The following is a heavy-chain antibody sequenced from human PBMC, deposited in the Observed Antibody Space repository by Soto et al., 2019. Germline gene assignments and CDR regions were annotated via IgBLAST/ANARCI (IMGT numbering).Heavy chain of an antibody. D-gene: IGHD3-16*01. V-gene: IGHV1-18*01. J-gene: IGHJ4*02. Sequence: ASVKVSCKASGYTFTRYGISWVRQAPGQGLEWMGWIRAYNGNTNYPQRLRGRVTMTTDTSTSTVYLELRSLRSDDTAVYYCAREGPPSVMWGEGTLVTVSS. CDR3: AREGPPSVM. CDR1: GYTFTRYG. CDR2: IRAYNGNT.